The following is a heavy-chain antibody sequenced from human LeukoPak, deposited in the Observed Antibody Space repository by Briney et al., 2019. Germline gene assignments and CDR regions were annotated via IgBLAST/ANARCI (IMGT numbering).Heavy chain of an antibody. CDR2: INPNSGGT. CDR1: GYTFTGYY. D-gene: IGHD3-22*01. J-gene: IGHJ4*02. Sequence: ASVKVSCKASGYTFTGYYMHWVRHAPGQGLEWMGWINPNSGGTNYAQKFQGRVTMTRDTSISTAYMELSRLRSDDTAVYYCARETGPMYYYDSSGYPRSFDYWGQGTLVTVSS. V-gene: IGHV1-2*02. CDR3: ARETGPMYYYDSSGYPRSFDY.